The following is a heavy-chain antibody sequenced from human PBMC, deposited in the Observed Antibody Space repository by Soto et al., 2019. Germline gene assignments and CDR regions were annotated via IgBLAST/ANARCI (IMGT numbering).Heavy chain of an antibody. D-gene: IGHD6-19*01. V-gene: IGHV3-23*01. CDR3: GKERRGSGWSVCNY. CDR1: GFTFRDYA. Sequence: VQLLESGGGLVQPGGSLRLSCAASGFTFRDYAMNWVRQAPGKGPEWVSDISGSGDSARYADSVRGRFTISRDNARNTLYPQMNSLRVDDTAVYYCGKERRGSGWSVCNYWGQGTLVNVSS. CDR2: ISGSGDSA. J-gene: IGHJ4*02.